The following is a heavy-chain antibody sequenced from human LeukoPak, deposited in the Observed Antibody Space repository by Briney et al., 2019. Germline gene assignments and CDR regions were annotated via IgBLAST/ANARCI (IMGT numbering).Heavy chain of an antibody. V-gene: IGHV4-39*01. Sequence: SETLSLTCTVSGGSISSSSYYWGWIRQPPGKGLEWIGSIYYSGSTYYNPSLKSRVTISVDTSKNQFSLKLSSVTAADTAVYYCVSCYYGSGLNWFDPWGQGTLVTVSS. CDR1: GGSISSSSYY. D-gene: IGHD3-10*01. J-gene: IGHJ5*02. CDR3: VSCYYGSGLNWFDP. CDR2: IYYSGST.